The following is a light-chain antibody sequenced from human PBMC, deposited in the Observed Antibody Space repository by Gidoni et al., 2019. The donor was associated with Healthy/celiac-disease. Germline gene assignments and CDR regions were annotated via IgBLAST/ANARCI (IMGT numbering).Light chain of an antibody. Sequence: SPVLPQHPAVPVAPGQTARITWGGNNIGSKSVHWSQQKPCQAPVLVVYDDSDRPSGIPERFSGSNSGNTATLTISRVEAGDEADYYCQVWDSSSDHYVFGTGTKVTVL. J-gene: IGLJ1*01. CDR3: QVWDSSSDHYV. CDR2: DDS. V-gene: IGLV3-21*02. CDR1: NIGSKS.